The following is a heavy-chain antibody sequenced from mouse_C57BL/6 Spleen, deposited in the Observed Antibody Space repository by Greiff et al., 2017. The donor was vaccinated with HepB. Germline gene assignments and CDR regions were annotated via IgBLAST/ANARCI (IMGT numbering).Heavy chain of an antibody. CDR2: IDPSDSET. D-gene: IGHD2-1*01. CDR1: GYTFTSYW. V-gene: IGHV1-52*01. J-gene: IGHJ2*01. Sequence: VKLQQPGAELVRPGSSVKLSCKASGYTFTSYWMHWVKQRPIQGLEWIGNIDPSDSETHYNQKFKDKATLTVDKSSSTAYMQLSSLTSEDSAVYYCARGNPYYFDYWGQGTTLTVSS. CDR3: ARGNPYYFDY.